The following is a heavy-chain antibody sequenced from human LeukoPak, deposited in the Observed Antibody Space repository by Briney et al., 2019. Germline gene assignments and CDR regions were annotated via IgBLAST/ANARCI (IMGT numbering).Heavy chain of an antibody. CDR3: ARETPYYDSSGPIDY. Sequence: SETLSLTCTVSGGSISSYYWSWIRQPPGKGLEWIGYIYYSGSTNYNPSLKSRVTISVDTSKNQFSLKLSSVTAADTAVYYCARETPYYDSSGPIDYWGQGTLVTVSS. V-gene: IGHV4-59*01. CDR1: GGSISSYY. D-gene: IGHD3-22*01. CDR2: IYYSGST. J-gene: IGHJ4*02.